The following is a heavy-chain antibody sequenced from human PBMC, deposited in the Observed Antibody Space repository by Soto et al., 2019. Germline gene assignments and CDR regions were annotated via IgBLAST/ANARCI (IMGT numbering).Heavy chain of an antibody. J-gene: IGHJ5*02. V-gene: IGHV3-30-3*01. Sequence: LRLSCAASGFTFSSYAMHWVRQAPGKGLEWVAVISYDGSNKYYADSVKGRFTISRDNSKNTLYLQMNSLRAEDTAVYYCARGVPGYCSGGSCFNWFDPWGQGTLVTVSS. CDR3: ARGVPGYCSGGSCFNWFDP. CDR1: GFTFSSYA. D-gene: IGHD2-15*01. CDR2: ISYDGSNK.